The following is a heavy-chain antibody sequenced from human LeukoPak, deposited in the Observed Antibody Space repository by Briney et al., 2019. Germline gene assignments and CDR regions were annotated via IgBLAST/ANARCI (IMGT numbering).Heavy chain of an antibody. Sequence: ASVKVSCKASGYTFTSYGISWVRQAPGQGLEWMGWINPDTGGPNYAQKFQGRVTMSRDTSISTVYMELSRLRSDDTAVYYCAKDKDWGQGTLVTVSS. CDR1: GYTFTSYG. CDR2: INPDTGGP. V-gene: IGHV1-2*02. J-gene: IGHJ4*02. CDR3: AKDKD.